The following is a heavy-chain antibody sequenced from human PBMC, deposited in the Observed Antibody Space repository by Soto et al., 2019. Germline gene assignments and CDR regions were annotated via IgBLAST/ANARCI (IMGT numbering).Heavy chain of an antibody. D-gene: IGHD3-22*01. Sequence: ASVKVSCKASGYTFTSCGMSWVRQAPGQVLEWMGWISAYNGNTNYAQKLQGRVTMTTDTSTSTAYMELRSLRSDDTAVYYCARDQRYYYDSSGQLPLDVWGQGTTVTVSS. CDR2: ISAYNGNT. CDR3: ARDQRYYYDSSGQLPLDV. J-gene: IGHJ6*02. V-gene: IGHV1-18*01. CDR1: GYTFTSCG.